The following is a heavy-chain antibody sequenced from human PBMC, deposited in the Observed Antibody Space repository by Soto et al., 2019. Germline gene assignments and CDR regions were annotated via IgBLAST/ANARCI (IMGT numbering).Heavy chain of an antibody. V-gene: IGHV1-46*01. CDR3: AGGGHGVVVTAALGY. CDR1: GDTFTEYY. CDR2: VNPSGGHT. D-gene: IGHD2-21*02. J-gene: IGHJ4*02. Sequence: QVQLMQSGAEVKKPGASVKVSCKASGDTFTEYYIHWVRQAPGQGLEWMGTVNPSGGHTTYAQHFLGRVTMIRETSTSASYMELTSLTSEDTAVYYCAGGGHGVVVTAALGYWGQGSLVTVSS.